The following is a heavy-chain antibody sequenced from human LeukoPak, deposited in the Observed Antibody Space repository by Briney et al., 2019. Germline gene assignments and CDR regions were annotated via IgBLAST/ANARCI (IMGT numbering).Heavy chain of an antibody. V-gene: IGHV3-66*01. Sequence: SGGSLRLSCAASGFTVSSNYMSWVRQAPGKGLEWVSVIYSGGSTYYADSVKGRFTISRDNSKNTLYLQMNSLRAEDTAVYYCAREPLDRRGDRDLAFDIWGQGTMVTVSS. CDR3: AREPLDRRGDRDLAFDI. CDR1: GFTVSSNY. CDR2: IYSGGST. J-gene: IGHJ3*02. D-gene: IGHD2-21*02.